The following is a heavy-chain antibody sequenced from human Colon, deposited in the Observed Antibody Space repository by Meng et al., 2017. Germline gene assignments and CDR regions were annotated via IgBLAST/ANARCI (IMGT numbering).Heavy chain of an antibody. Sequence: SVKVSCKASGGTFSSYAISWVRQAPGQGLEWMGGIIPIFGTANYAQKIQGRVTITADESTSTSCMELCSLRSEDTAVYYSARKHGSGSYDYWGQGTLVTVSS. V-gene: IGHV1-69*13. CDR2: IIPIFGTA. J-gene: IGHJ4*02. D-gene: IGHD3-10*01. CDR1: GGTFSSYA. CDR3: ARKHGSGSYDY.